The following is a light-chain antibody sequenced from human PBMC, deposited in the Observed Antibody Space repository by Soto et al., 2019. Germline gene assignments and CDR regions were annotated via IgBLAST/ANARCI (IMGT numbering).Light chain of an antibody. Sequence: EIVLTQSPSTLSLSAVGRATLSCSAIHIGSSSLAWYQQKPGQAPRLLIYGASSRATGIPDRFSGSGSGTDFTLTISRLEPEDFAVYYCQQYGSSPLFDFGPGTKVDNK. V-gene: IGKV3-20*01. J-gene: IGKJ3*01. CDR3: QQYGSSPLFD. CDR1: HIGSSS. CDR2: GAS.